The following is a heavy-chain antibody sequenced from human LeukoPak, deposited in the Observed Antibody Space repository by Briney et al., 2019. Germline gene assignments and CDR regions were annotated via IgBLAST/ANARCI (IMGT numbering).Heavy chain of an antibody. CDR3: ARDNDPFDY. J-gene: IGHJ4*02. V-gene: IGHV1-2*02. Sequence: ASVKVSCKASGCTLSDYYLQWVRQAPGQGLEWMGWITPNTGGTHYAQRFQGRVTMTRDTSISTAYMELGSLTSDDTAVYYCARDNDPFDYWGQGTLVTVSS. D-gene: IGHD1-1*01. CDR2: ITPNTGGT. CDR1: GCTLSDYY.